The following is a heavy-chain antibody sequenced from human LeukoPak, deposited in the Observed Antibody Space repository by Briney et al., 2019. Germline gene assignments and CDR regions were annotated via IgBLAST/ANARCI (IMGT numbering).Heavy chain of an antibody. CDR3: ARHGGSYSFDY. J-gene: IGHJ4*02. Sequence: SETLSLTCTVTGGSISSYYWSWIRHPPAKGLEWIGYSYYSGSPNYNPSLKSRVTISVDTSKNEFSLKLSSVTAADTAVYYCARHGGSYSFDYWGQGTLVTVSP. CDR1: GGSISSYY. D-gene: IGHD1-26*01. CDR2: SYYSGSP. V-gene: IGHV4-59*08.